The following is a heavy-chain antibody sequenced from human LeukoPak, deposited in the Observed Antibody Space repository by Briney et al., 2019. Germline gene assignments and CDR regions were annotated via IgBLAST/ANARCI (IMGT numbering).Heavy chain of an antibody. V-gene: IGHV4-61*05. CDR3: ARSFGSKNAFDV. CDR2: IYYTGYT. D-gene: IGHD3-3*01. CDR1: GGSISSSYYY. Sequence: PSETLSLTCTVSGGSISSSYYYWSWIRQPPGKGLEWIGNIYYTGYTNYNPSLKSRVSISLDTSRNQFFLNLSSVTATDTAVYYCARSFGSKNAFDVWGQGTVVTVSS. J-gene: IGHJ3*01.